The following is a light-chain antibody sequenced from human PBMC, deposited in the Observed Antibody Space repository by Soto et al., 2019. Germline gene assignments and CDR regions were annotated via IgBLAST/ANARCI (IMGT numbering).Light chain of an antibody. Sequence: QSVLTQPASVSGSPGQSITISCTGTSSVVGSYNLVSWYQQHPGKAPKLMICEVSKRPSGVSNRFSGSKSGNTASLTISGLQAEDEADYYCCSYAGSSTYVFGTGTKVTVL. V-gene: IGLV2-23*02. J-gene: IGLJ1*01. CDR3: CSYAGSSTYV. CDR1: SSVVGSYNL. CDR2: EVS.